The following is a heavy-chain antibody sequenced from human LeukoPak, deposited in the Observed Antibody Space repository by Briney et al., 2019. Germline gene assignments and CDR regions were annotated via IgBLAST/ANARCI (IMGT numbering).Heavy chain of an antibody. J-gene: IGHJ5*02. V-gene: IGHV4-38-2*02. CDR1: GYSISSGYY. CDR2: IYHSGST. D-gene: IGHD2-8*01. Sequence: PSETLSLTRTVSGYSISSGYYWGWIRQPPGKGLEWIGSIYHSGSTYYNPSLKSRVTISVDTSKNQFSLKLSSVTAADTAVYYCARVGCTNGVCYHRANWFDPWGQGTLVTVSS. CDR3: ARVGCTNGVCYHRANWFDP.